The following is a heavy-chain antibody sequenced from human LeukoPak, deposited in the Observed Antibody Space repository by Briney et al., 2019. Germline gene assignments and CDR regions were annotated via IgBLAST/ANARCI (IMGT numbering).Heavy chain of an antibody. CDR3: ARDLVTMIENFEAFDI. Sequence: PGGSLRLSCAASGFTFSSYSMNWVRQAPGKGLEWVSSISSSSSYIYYADSVKGRFTISRDNAKNTLYLQMNSLRAYITVGYYCARDLVTMIENFEAFDIWGQGTMVTVSS. J-gene: IGHJ3*02. CDR2: ISSSSSYI. D-gene: IGHD3-22*01. V-gene: IGHV3-21*01. CDR1: GFTFSSYS.